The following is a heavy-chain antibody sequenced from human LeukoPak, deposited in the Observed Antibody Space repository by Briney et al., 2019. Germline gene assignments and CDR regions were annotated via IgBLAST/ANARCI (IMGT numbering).Heavy chain of an antibody. CDR2: IKQDGSEK. D-gene: IGHD3-3*01. CDR3: AREVIDFWSGYRWFDP. V-gene: IGHV3-7*01. J-gene: IGHJ5*02. Sequence: GGSLRLSCAASGFTFSSYWMSWVRQAPGKGLEWVANIKQDGSEKYYVDSVKGRFTISRDNAKNSLYLQMNSLRAEDTAVYYCAREVIDFWSGYRWFDPWGQGTLVTVSS. CDR1: GFTFSSYW.